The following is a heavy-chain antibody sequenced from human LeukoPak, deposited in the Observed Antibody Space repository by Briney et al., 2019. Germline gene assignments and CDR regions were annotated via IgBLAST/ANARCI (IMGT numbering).Heavy chain of an antibody. CDR3: AKDLRGSNWYPFDC. Sequence: GGSLRLACAASGFTFRSFAMSSVRGAPGKGLEWVSAIGSSGGSAYYADSVKGRFTISRDHSKHTLYLQMNSLRPEDTAIYYCAKDLRGSNWYPFDCWGQGTLVTVSS. CDR2: IGSSGGSA. J-gene: IGHJ4*02. D-gene: IGHD6-13*01. CDR1: GFTFRSFA. V-gene: IGHV3-23*01.